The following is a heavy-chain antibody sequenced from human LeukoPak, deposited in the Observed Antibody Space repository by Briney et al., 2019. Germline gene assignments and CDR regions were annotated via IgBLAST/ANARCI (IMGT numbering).Heavy chain of an antibody. V-gene: IGHV1-2*02. CDR3: ARAHTRITIFGVVTTYFDY. CDR2: INPNSGGT. Sequence: ASVKVSCKASGYTFTAYYMHWVRQAPGQGLEWMGWINPNSGGTNCAQKFQGRVTMTRDTSISTAYMELSRLRSDDTAVYYCARAHTRITIFGVVTTYFDYWGQGTLVTVSS. J-gene: IGHJ4*02. CDR1: GYTFTAYY. D-gene: IGHD3-3*01.